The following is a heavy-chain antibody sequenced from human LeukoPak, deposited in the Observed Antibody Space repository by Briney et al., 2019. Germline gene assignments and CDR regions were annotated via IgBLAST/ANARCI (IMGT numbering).Heavy chain of an antibody. Sequence: GGSLRLSCSASGFTFSNYGMHWVRQAPGEGLEWVAVICYDGGNKYYADSVKGRFTISRDNSKNTLYLQMSSLRAEDTAVYYCVKVSRWELLRGYYYYGMDVWGQGTTVTVSS. D-gene: IGHD1-26*01. CDR3: VKVSRWELLRGYYYYGMDV. CDR2: ICYDGGNK. CDR1: GFTFSNYG. J-gene: IGHJ6*02. V-gene: IGHV3-30*02.